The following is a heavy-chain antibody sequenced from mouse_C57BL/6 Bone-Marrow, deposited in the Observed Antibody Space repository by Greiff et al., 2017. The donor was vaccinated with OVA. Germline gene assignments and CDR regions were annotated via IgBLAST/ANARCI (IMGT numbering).Heavy chain of an antibody. J-gene: IGHJ4*01. CDR3: ARCCYYAMDY. V-gene: IGHV1-50*01. CDR1: GYTFTSYW. Sequence: QVQLQQPGAELVKPGASVKLSCKASGYTFTSYWMQWVKQRPGQGLEWIGEIEPSDSYANYNQEFTGKATLTVDTSSSTAYMQLSGLTSEDSAVYYCARCCYYAMDYWGQGTSVTVSA. CDR2: IEPSDSYA.